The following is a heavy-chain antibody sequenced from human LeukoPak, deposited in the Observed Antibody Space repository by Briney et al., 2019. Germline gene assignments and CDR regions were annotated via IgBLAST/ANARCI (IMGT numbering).Heavy chain of an antibody. J-gene: IGHJ4*02. CDR1: GGSISSYY. CDR3: ASSSYYYDSSGYSPFDY. V-gene: IGHV4-59*01. CDR2: IYYSGST. D-gene: IGHD3-22*01. Sequence: PSETLSLTCTVSGGSISSYYWSWIRQPPGKGLEWIGYIYYSGSTNYNPSLKSRVTISVDTSKNQLSLKLSSVTAADTAVYYCASSSYYYDSSGYSPFDYWGQGTLVTVSS.